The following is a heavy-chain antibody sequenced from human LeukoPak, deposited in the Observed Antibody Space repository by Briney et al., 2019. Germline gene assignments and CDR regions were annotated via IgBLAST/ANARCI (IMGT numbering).Heavy chain of an antibody. D-gene: IGHD5-12*01. CDR1: GDPISSNSNYK. V-gene: IGHV4-61*01. Sequence: SETLSLTCTVSGDPISSNSNYKWSWIRQPPGKGLEWIGYIYYRGSTNYNPSLKSRVTFSVDTSKNQFSLKLRSVTAADTAVYYCAREYSGYDYWGQGTLVTVSS. CDR3: AREYSGYDY. J-gene: IGHJ4*02. CDR2: IYYRGST.